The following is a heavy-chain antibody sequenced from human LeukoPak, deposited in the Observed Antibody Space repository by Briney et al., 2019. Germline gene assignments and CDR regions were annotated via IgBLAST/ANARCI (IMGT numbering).Heavy chain of an antibody. CDR3: ARDLFGSGKGYYYGMDV. J-gene: IGHJ6*02. V-gene: IGHV1-18*01. D-gene: IGHD3-10*01. CDR1: VYTFTSYG. Sequence: ASVNVSFKASVYTFTSYGISWVRQAPGQGLEWMGWISAYNGNTNYAQKLQGRVTMTTDTSTSTAYMELRSLRSDDTAVYYCARDLFGSGKGYYYGMDVWGQGTTVTVSS. CDR2: ISAYNGNT.